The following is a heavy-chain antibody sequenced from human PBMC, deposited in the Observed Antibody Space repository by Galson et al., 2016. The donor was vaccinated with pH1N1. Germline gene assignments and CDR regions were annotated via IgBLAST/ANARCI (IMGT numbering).Heavy chain of an antibody. CDR2: IIPIFGTP. V-gene: IGHV1-69*06. J-gene: IGHJ6*02. CDR1: GGTLSEYA. D-gene: IGHD3-3*01. Sequence: SVKVSCKASGGTLSEYAISWVRQAPGQGLEWMGGIIPIFGTPNYAQNFRGRLKITADKSTSTVYLEKKSLTPDDTAVYYCARGRVPIFGVIKYYGMDVWGQGTTVTVSS. CDR3: ARGRVPIFGVIKYYGMDV.